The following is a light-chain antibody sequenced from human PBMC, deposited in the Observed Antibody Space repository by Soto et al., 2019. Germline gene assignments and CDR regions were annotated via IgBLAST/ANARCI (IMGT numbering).Light chain of an antibody. J-gene: IGLJ2*01. CDR3: AVWDDNLRGL. CDR2: AND. CDR1: RSNIGGNA. V-gene: IGLV1-44*01. Sequence: QSVLTQPPSVSGTPGQRVTISCSGSRSNIGGNAVTWYQQVPGTAPKLLIYANDQRPSGISDRFSGSKSSTSASLAISGLQSEDEADYSCAVWDDNLRGLFGGGTQLTVL.